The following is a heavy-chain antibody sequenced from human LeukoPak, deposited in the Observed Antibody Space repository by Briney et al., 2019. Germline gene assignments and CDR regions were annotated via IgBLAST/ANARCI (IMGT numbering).Heavy chain of an antibody. Sequence: GASVKVSCKASGYTFTSYGISWVRQAPGQGLEWMGWISAYNGNTNYAQKLQGRVTMTTDTSTSTAYMELSSLRSEDAAVYYCAISGYSSNDAFDIWGQGTMVTVSS. CDR1: GYTFTSYG. D-gene: IGHD6-13*01. J-gene: IGHJ3*02. CDR2: ISAYNGNT. V-gene: IGHV1-18*01. CDR3: AISGYSSNDAFDI.